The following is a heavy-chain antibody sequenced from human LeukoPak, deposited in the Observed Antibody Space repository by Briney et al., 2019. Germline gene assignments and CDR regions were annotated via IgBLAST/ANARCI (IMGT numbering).Heavy chain of an antibody. D-gene: IGHD1-26*01. J-gene: IGHJ4*02. CDR2: INHSGST. Sequence: PSETLSLTCAVYGGSFSGYYWSWIRQPPGKGLEWIGEINHSGSTNYNPSLKSRVTISVDTSKNQFSLKLSSVTAADTAVYYCARAPRVVGATKGFDYWGQGTLVTVPS. CDR3: ARAPRVVGATKGFDY. CDR1: GGSFSGYY. V-gene: IGHV4-34*01.